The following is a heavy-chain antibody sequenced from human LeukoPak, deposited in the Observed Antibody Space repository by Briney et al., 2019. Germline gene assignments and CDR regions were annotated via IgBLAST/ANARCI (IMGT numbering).Heavy chain of an antibody. CDR2: ITPIIGTT. Sequence: SVKVSCTSSGGTFNTHIFNWVRQAPGQGLEWMGKITPIIGTTKYAQRFQARVTITADRSMSTAYLELSGLTYDDTAVYYCTRVTLRGSKYNWFDPWGQGTPVSVSS. V-gene: IGHV1-69*08. CDR3: TRVTLRGSKYNWFDP. D-gene: IGHD1-26*01. J-gene: IGHJ5*02. CDR1: GGTFNTHI.